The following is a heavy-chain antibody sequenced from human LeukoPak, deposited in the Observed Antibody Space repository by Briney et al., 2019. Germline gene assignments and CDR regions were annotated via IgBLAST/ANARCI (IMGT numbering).Heavy chain of an antibody. D-gene: IGHD2-2*01. Sequence: PGGSLRFSCAASGFTVSTNYLSWVRQAPGKGLEWVSVIYAGGAAYYADYVKGRFTISRDTSNNTLILQMHSLGVEDTAVYYCARSTSYHFDSWGQGTLVTVSS. V-gene: IGHV3-53*01. CDR2: IYAGGAA. CDR3: ARSTSYHFDS. J-gene: IGHJ4*02. CDR1: GFTVSTNY.